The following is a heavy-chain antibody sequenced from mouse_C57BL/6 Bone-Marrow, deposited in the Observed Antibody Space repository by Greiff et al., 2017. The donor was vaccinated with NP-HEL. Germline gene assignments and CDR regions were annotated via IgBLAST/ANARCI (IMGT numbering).Heavy chain of an antibody. D-gene: IGHD1-1*01. V-gene: IGHV1-82*01. Sequence: VQLQQSGPELVKPGASVKISCKASGYAFSSSWMNWVKQRPGKGLEWIGRIYPGDGDTNYNGKFKGKATLTADKSSSTAYMQLSSLTSEDSAVYFCARGDYYGSPFYYFDYWGQGTTLTVSS. CDR3: ARGDYYGSPFYYFDY. CDR1: GYAFSSSW. CDR2: IYPGDGDT. J-gene: IGHJ2*01.